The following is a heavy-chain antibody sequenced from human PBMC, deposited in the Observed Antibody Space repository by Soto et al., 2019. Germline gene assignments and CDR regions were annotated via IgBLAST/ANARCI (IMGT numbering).Heavy chain of an antibody. V-gene: IGHV3-30*18. J-gene: IGHJ4*01. Sequence: QVQLVESGGGVVQPGRSLRLSCVVSGFTFSNYGMHGVRQAPGAGLQWLAVISYDGRDEQYADSVKGRFIVSRDNSKNTVYLQMNSLRLEDTAVYSCAKQESGSYFDFWGHGPLVTVSS. CDR1: GFTFSNYG. CDR2: ISYDGRDE. D-gene: IGHD1-26*01. CDR3: AKQESGSYFDF.